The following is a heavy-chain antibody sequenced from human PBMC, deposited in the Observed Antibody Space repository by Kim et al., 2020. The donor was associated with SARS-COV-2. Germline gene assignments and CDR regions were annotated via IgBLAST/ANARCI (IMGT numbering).Heavy chain of an antibody. CDR1: GFTFSSYA. J-gene: IGHJ4*02. Sequence: GGSLRLSCAASGFTFSSYAMHWVRQAPGKGLEWVAVISYDGSNKYYADSVKGRFTISRDNSKNTLYLQMNSLRAEDTAVYYCARDGGVVVPAAMLDYWGQGTLVTVSS. CDR2: ISYDGSNK. D-gene: IGHD2-2*01. V-gene: IGHV3-30-3*01. CDR3: ARDGGVVVPAAMLDY.